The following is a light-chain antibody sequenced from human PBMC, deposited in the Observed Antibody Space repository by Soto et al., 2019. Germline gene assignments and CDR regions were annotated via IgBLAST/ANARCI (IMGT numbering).Light chain of an antibody. CDR2: WND. CDR1: SSNIGSRY. CDR3: GAGGDRLSGYF. V-gene: IGLV1-47*01. Sequence: QSVLTQPPSASGTPGQRVTISCSGSSSNIGSRYVYWYQVVPGTAPKLLIYWNDQGPSGVPDRFSGSKFGTSASLAISRRRSEDVAEYYRGAGGDRLSGYFFGSGTKLTVL. J-gene: IGLJ1*01.